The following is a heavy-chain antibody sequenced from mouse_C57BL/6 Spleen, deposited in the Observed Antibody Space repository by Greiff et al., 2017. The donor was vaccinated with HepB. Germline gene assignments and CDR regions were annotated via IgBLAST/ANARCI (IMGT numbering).Heavy chain of an antibody. CDR1: GYTFTSYG. Sequence: VQLQQSGAELARPGASVKLSCKASGYTFTSYGISRVKQRTGQGLEWIGEIYPRSGNTYYNEKFKGKATVTADNSSSTAYMELRSLTSEDSAVYFCARRDYDYWYFDVWGTGTTVTVSS. CDR2: IYPRSGNT. CDR3: ARRDYDYWYFDV. V-gene: IGHV1-81*01. J-gene: IGHJ1*03. D-gene: IGHD2-4*01.